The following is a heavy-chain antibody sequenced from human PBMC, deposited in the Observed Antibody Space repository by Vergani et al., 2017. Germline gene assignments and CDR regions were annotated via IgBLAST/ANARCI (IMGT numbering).Heavy chain of an antibody. Sequence: QVQLVQSGAEVKKPGASVKVSCKASGYTFTSYYMHWVRQAPGQGLEWRGIINPSGGSTSYAQKFQGRVTMTRDTSTSTVYMELSSLRSEDTAVYYCVRTVTTFMNFDYWGQGTLVTVSS. CDR1: GYTFTSYY. CDR3: VRTVTTFMNFDY. D-gene: IGHD4-17*01. V-gene: IGHV1-46*01. J-gene: IGHJ4*02. CDR2: INPSGGST.